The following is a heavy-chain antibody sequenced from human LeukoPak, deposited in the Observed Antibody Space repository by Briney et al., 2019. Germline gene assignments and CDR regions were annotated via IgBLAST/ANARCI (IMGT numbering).Heavy chain of an antibody. CDR1: GFSLTTYA. V-gene: IGHV3-23*01. Sequence: GGSLRLSCAASGFSLTTYAMGWVRQAPGKGLEWVSVISDRGDNTYYGDSVKGRFTISRDSSKNTLYLQMNSLGGEDTALYYCAKGRWGLTINNFDLWGQGTMVTVSS. J-gene: IGHJ3*01. CDR3: AKGRWGLTINNFDL. CDR2: ISDRGDNT. D-gene: IGHD7-27*01.